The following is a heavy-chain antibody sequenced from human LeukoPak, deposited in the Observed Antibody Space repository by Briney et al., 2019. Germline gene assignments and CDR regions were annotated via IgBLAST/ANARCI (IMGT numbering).Heavy chain of an antibody. CDR3: ARGRATYCFYF. Sequence: PGGSLRLSCAASGFTFSSYAMSWVRQVPGKGLEWVSSISASGGVTHYADSVKGRFTISRDNSKNTLYLQRSSLRAEDTAVYYCARGRATYCFYFWGQGTLGTGSS. V-gene: IGHV3-23*01. CDR1: GFTFSSYA. J-gene: IGHJ4*02. D-gene: IGHD2-21*01. CDR2: ISASGGVT.